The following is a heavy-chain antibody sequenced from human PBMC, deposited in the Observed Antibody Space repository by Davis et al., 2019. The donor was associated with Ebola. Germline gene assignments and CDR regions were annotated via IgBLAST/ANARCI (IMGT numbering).Heavy chain of an antibody. J-gene: IGHJ4*02. Sequence: GESLKISCAASGFTVSSNYMSWVRQAPGKGLEWVSVIYSGGSTYYADSVKGRFTISRDNSKNTLYLQMNSLRAEDTAVYYYARVGWFRELDYWGQGTLVTVSS. CDR2: IYSGGST. CDR3: ARVGWFRELDY. V-gene: IGHV3-53*01. D-gene: IGHD3-10*01. CDR1: GFTVSSNY.